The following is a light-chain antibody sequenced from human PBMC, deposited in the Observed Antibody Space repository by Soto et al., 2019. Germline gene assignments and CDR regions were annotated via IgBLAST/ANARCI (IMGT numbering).Light chain of an antibody. J-gene: IGKJ4*01. CDR3: QQYNSYSPLT. Sequence: DIQMTQSPSTLSASVGDRVTITCRASQRIESWLAWYQQKPGKAPKLLIYKASSLESGVPSRFSGSGSGTEFTLTISSLQPDDFATYYCQQYNSYSPLTFGGGTKVEIK. CDR2: KAS. CDR1: QRIESW. V-gene: IGKV1-5*03.